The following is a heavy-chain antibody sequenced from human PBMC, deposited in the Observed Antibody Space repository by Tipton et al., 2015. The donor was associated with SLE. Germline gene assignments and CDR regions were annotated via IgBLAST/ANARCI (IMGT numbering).Heavy chain of an antibody. J-gene: IGHJ6*02. Sequence: LRLSCTVSGGSISSHYWSWIRQPPGKGLAWLGYIYYSGRTHYHPSLKSRVTISVDTTKNQFSLKLSSVTAADTAVYCCARGVWACCGGDGYSPYYSDCGMDVWGQGTAVCVSS. CDR3: ARGVWACCGGDGYSPYYSDCGMDV. CDR2: IYYSGRT. CDR1: GGSISSHY. D-gene: IGHD2-21*01. V-gene: IGHV4-59*11.